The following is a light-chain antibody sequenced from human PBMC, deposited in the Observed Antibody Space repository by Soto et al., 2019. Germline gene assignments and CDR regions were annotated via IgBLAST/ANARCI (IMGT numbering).Light chain of an antibody. Sequence: DIQLTQSPSTLSASVGDRVTITCRASQSISGCLAWYQQRPGKAPKLLIYDASSLKSGVPSRFSGSGSGTEFTLTIGGLQPDDFATYYCQQYSGYSLFTFGPGTVVDIK. CDR3: QQYSGYSLFT. V-gene: IGKV1-5*01. CDR2: DAS. CDR1: QSISGC. J-gene: IGKJ3*01.